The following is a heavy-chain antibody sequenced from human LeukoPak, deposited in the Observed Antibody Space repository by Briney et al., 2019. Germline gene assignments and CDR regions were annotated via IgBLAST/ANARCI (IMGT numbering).Heavy chain of an antibody. V-gene: IGHV4-30-4*08. CDR1: GGSISSGVYY. D-gene: IGHD6-13*01. CDR2: IYSSGHT. J-gene: IGHJ4*02. CDR3: ARHFSGAAAPLPFDY. Sequence: SQTLSLTCPVSGGSISSGVYYWSWIRQYPGKGLEWIGYIYSSGHTNYNPSLKSRVTISVDTSKNQFSLTLRSVTAADTAVYYCARHFSGAAAPLPFDYWGQGTLVTVSS.